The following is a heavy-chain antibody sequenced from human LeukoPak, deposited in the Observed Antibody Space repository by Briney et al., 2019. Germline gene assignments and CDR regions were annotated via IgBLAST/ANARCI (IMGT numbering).Heavy chain of an antibody. Sequence: GGSLRLSCAASGFTFSSYAMSWVRQAPGKWLEWVSAISGSGGSTYCADSVKGRFTISRDNSKNTLYLQMNSLRAEDTAVYYCAKLMEDYYDSGGYYYGAAGAFDIWGQGTMVTVSS. CDR3: AKLMEDYYDSGGYYYGAAGAFDI. J-gene: IGHJ3*02. D-gene: IGHD3-22*01. CDR2: ISGSGGST. CDR1: GFTFSSYA. V-gene: IGHV3-23*01.